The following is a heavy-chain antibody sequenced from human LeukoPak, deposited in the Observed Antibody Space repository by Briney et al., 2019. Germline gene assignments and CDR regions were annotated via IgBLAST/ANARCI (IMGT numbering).Heavy chain of an antibody. V-gene: IGHV1-2*06. CDR2: INPNSGGT. CDR3: ARTIRRTAMVPYYFDY. J-gene: IGHJ4*02. D-gene: IGHD5-18*01. Sequence: ASVKVSCKASGYSFTGHYMVWVRQAPGQGLEWMGRINPNSGGTNYAQKFQGRVTMTRDTSISTAHMELSRLRSDDTAVYYCARTIRRTAMVPYYFDYWGQGTLVTVSS. CDR1: GYSFTGHY.